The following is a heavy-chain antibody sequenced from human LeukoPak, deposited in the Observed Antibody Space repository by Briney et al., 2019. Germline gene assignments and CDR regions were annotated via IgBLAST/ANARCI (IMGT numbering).Heavy chain of an antibody. Sequence: SETLSLTCTVSGGSISSYYWSWIRQPPGKGLEWIGYIYYSGSTNYNPSLKSRVTISVDTSKNQFSLKLSSVTAADTAVYYCANLYRSSGADYWGQGTLVTVSS. V-gene: IGHV4-59*01. J-gene: IGHJ4*02. D-gene: IGHD2-2*01. CDR2: IYYSGST. CDR3: ANLYRSSGADY. CDR1: GGSISSYY.